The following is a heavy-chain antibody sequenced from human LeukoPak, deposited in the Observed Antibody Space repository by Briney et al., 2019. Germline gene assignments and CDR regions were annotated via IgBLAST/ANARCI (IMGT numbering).Heavy chain of an antibody. Sequence: GESLMISCKGSGYSFATYWIGWVRQMPGKGLEWMGIIYPGDSATRYTPSFQGQVTISADKSISTANLQWSSLKASATAIYYCARHGILGATPSPFDIWGQGTMVTVSP. V-gene: IGHV5-51*01. J-gene: IGHJ3*02. D-gene: IGHD1-26*01. CDR1: GYSFATYW. CDR2: IYPGDSAT. CDR3: ARHGILGATPSPFDI.